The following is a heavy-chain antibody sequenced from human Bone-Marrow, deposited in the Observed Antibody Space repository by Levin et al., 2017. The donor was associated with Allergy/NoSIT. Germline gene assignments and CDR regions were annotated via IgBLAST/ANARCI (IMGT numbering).Heavy chain of an antibody. CDR1: GGTFSTYP. CDR3: AKGGEMFDP. CDR2: ITPMIDIV. V-gene: IGHV1-69*04. Sequence: ASVKVSCKASGGTFSTYPLSWVRQAPGQGLEWMGKITPMIDIVHYAQKLKGRVTITADKSTGTAYMELSSLRSEDTAIYYCAKGGEMFDPWGQGTLVTVSS. J-gene: IGHJ5*02. D-gene: IGHD5-12*01.